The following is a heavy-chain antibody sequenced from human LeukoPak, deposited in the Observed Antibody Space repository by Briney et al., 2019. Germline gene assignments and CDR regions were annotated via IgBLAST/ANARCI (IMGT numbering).Heavy chain of an antibody. J-gene: IGHJ6*02. CDR2: IYTSGST. V-gene: IGHV4-4*07. Sequence: PSETLSLTCTVSGGSISSYYWSWIRQPAGKGLEWIGRIYTSGSTNYNPSLKSRVTMSVGTSKNQFSLKLSSVTAADTAVYYCARVATISNYYYGMDVWGQGTTVTVSS. D-gene: IGHD5-12*01. CDR3: ARVATISNYYYGMDV. CDR1: GGSISSYY.